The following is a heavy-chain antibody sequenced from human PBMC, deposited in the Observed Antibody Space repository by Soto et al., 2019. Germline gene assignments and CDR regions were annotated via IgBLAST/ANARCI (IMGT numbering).Heavy chain of an antibody. J-gene: IGHJ4*02. D-gene: IGHD3-16*02. CDR1: GFTFGDYA. V-gene: IGHV3-49*03. CDR3: TRGSGYDYIWGSYRNAFDY. CDR2: IRSKAYGGTT. Sequence: GGSLRLSCTASGFTFGDYAMSWFRQAPGKGLEWVGFIRSKAYGGTTEYAASVKGRFTISRDDSKSIAYLQMNSLKTEDTAVYYCTRGSGYDYIWGSYRNAFDYWGQGTLVTVSS.